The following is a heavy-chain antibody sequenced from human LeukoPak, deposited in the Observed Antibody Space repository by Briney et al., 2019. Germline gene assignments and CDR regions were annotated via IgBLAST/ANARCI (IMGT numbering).Heavy chain of an antibody. CDR2: ISYDGSNK. CDR3: ARERGFYDFWSGSYPDY. V-gene: IGHV3-30*19. CDR1: GFSLSRYG. Sequence: GGSLRLSCAASGFSLSRYGMHWVRQAPGKGLDWVAVISYDGSNKYYADSVKGRFTISRDNSKNTLYLQMNSLRAEDTAVYYCARERGFYDFWSGSYPDYWGQGTLVTVSS. J-gene: IGHJ4*02. D-gene: IGHD3-3*01.